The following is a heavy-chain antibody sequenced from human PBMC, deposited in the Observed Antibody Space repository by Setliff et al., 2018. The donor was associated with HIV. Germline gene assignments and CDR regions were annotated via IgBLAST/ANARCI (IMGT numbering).Heavy chain of an antibody. J-gene: IGHJ2*01. CDR3: ARDQTDGGNGEWRFRPRDYWYFDL. Sequence: PSETLSLTCTVSGGSISSYYWSWIRQPPGKGLEWIGYIYYSGSTNYNPSLKSRVTISLDTSKNQFSLKLSSVTAADTAVYYCARDQTDGGNGEWRFRPRDYWYFDLWGRGTLVTVSS. CDR1: GGSISSYY. V-gene: IGHV4-59*01. CDR2: IYYSGST. D-gene: IGHD2-15*01.